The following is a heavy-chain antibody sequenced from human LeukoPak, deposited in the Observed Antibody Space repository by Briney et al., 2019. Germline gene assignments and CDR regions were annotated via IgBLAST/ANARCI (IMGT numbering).Heavy chain of an antibody. D-gene: IGHD6-19*01. CDR3: ARANSSGWYVDY. J-gene: IGHJ4*02. CDR2: INHSGST. CDR1: GGSFSGYY. V-gene: IGHV4-34*01. Sequence: SGTLSLTCAVYGGSFSGYYWSWIRQPPGKGLEWIGEINHSGSTNYNPSLKSRVTISVDTSKNQFSLKLSSVTAADTAVYYCARANSSGWYVDYWGQGTLVTVSS.